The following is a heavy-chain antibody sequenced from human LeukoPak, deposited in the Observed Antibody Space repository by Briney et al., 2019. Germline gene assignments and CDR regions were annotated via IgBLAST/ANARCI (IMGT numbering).Heavy chain of an antibody. V-gene: IGHV1-69*13. CDR2: IIPIFGTT. CDR1: GGTFNTYT. J-gene: IGHJ3*01. Sequence: SVKVSCKASGGTFNTYTITWVRQAPGQGFEWMGGIIPIFGTTNYAQKFQGRVTITADESTSTAYMELTSLRSEDTAGYFCAREGTYSASGSQNRRSRAFDVWGQGTMVTVSS. CDR3: AREGTYSASGSQNRRSRAFDV. D-gene: IGHD3-10*01.